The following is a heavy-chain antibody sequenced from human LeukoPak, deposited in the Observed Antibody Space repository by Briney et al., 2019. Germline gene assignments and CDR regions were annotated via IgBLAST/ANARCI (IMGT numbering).Heavy chain of an antibody. CDR3: AKDMGDTALQNFFDP. CDR2: IWHDGSDK. J-gene: IGHJ5*02. Sequence: GGXXRLSCAASGFTFSSYAMHWVRQAPGKGLERVAVIWHDGSDKYYIDSVKGRFTISRDNSKNTLYLQMNSLRAEDTAVYYCAKDMGDTALQNFFDPWGQGTLVTVYS. CDR1: GFTFSSYA. D-gene: IGHD2-21*01. V-gene: IGHV3-33*06.